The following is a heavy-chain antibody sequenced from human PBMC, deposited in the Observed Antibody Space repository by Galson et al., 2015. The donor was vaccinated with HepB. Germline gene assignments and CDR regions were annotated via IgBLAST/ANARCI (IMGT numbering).Heavy chain of an antibody. CDR2: IWYDGSNK. CDR1: GFTFSSYG. J-gene: IGHJ4*02. Sequence: SLRLSCAASGFTFSSYGMHWVRQAPGKGLEWVAVIWYDGSNKYYADSVKGRFTISRDNSKNTLYLQMNSLRAEDTAVYYCARDNKGIAVAGTMMDYWGQGTLVTVSS. CDR3: ARDNKGIAVAGTMMDY. D-gene: IGHD6-19*01. V-gene: IGHV3-33*01.